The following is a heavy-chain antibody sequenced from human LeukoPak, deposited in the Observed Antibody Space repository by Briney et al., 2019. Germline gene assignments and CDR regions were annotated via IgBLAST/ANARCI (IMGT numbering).Heavy chain of an antibody. D-gene: IGHD5-24*01. CDR3: ARDLGGREGYNYCFDY. J-gene: IGHJ4*02. V-gene: IGHV4-38-2*02. Sequence: SETLSLTCAVSGYSISSGYYWGWIRQPPGKGLEWIGSIYHSGSTYYNPSLKSRVTISVDTSKNQFSLKLSSVTAADTAVYYCARDLGGREGYNYCFDYWGQGTLVTVSS. CDR2: IYHSGST. CDR1: GYSISSGYY.